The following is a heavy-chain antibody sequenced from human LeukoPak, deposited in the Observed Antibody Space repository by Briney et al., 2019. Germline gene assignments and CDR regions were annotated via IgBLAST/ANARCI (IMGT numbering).Heavy chain of an antibody. CDR2: IIPIFGTA. Sequence: ASVKVSCKASGGTFSSYAISWVRQAPGQGLEWMGGIIPIFGTANCAEKFQGRVTITADESTSTACMELSSLRSEDTAVYYCARAEGFWSGYYWGYWGQGTLVTVSS. CDR1: GGTFSSYA. D-gene: IGHD3-3*01. V-gene: IGHV1-69*01. CDR3: ARAEGFWSGYYWGY. J-gene: IGHJ4*02.